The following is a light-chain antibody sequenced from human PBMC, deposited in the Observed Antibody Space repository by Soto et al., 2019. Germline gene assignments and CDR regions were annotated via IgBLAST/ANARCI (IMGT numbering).Light chain of an antibody. Sequence: EVVMTQSPATLSVSPGERVTLSCRASQSVRSNLAWYLQKPGQAPRLLIYGASTRATGIPARFSASGSGTEFTLTISSLQSEDFAVYYCQQHNNWPPLTFGGGTKVEIK. V-gene: IGKV3-15*01. CDR2: GAS. CDR1: QSVRSN. CDR3: QQHNNWPPLT. J-gene: IGKJ4*01.